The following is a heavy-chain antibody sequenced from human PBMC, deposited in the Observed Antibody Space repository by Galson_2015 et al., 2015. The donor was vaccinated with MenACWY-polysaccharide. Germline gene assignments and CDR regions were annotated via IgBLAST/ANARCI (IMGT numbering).Heavy chain of an antibody. CDR2: ISATGGTP. V-gene: IGHV3-23*01. D-gene: IGHD4/OR15-4a*01. CDR3: AKGAYRANAVLSYYYYYMDV. Sequence: SLRLSCAASAFAFNNYVMNWVRQPPGKGLQWVSSISATGGTPYYADSVRGRFTISRDNSKNTLYLQMNSLGAEDTAVYYCAKGAYRANAVLSYYYYYMDVMGKGTTVTVSS. J-gene: IGHJ6*03. CDR1: AFAFNNYV.